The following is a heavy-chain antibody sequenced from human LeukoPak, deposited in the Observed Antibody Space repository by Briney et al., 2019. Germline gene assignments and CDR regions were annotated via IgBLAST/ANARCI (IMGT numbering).Heavy chain of an antibody. J-gene: IGHJ4*02. CDR1: GYTFTSHG. CDR2: ISANNGDT. D-gene: IGHD4-11*01. V-gene: IGHV1-18*01. Sequence: ASVKVSCKTSGYTFTSHGISWVRQAPGQGLEWMGCISANNGDTKYAQRMQDRLTMTTDTSTSTAYMELRSLSSDDTAIYYCARDWPTVIADYWGQGTLVTVSS. CDR3: ARDWPTVIADY.